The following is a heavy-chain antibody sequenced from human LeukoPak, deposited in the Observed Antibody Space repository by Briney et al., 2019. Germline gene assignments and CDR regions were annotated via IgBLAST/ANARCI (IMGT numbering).Heavy chain of an antibody. V-gene: IGHV3-74*01. CDR2: IKGDGSST. J-gene: IGHJ4*02. Sequence: GGSLRLSGAASGFTFSSHWMHWVRQAPGKGLVWVSRIKGDGSSTSYADSVKGRLTISRDNAKNTVYLQMNSLRGEDTAVYYCARGIPNSYGKDYWGQGTLVTVSS. D-gene: IGHD3-16*01. CDR1: GFTFSSHW. CDR3: ARGIPNSYGKDY.